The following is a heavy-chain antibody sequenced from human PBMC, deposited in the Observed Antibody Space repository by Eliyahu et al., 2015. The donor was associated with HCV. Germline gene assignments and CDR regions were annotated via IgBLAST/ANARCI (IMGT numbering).Heavy chain of an antibody. D-gene: IGHD6-13*01. V-gene: IGHV5-51*01. Sequence: EVQLVQSGAEVKKPGESLXISCKGSGXSFTSYWIGWVRQMPGKGXEWXGXIYPGDSDTRYSPSFQGQVTISADKSISTAYLQWSSLKASDTAMYYCARPGEYSSSWHNDPLDYWGQGTLVTVSS. CDR2: IYPGDSDT. J-gene: IGHJ4*02. CDR3: ARPGEYSSSWHNDPLDY. CDR1: GXSFTSYW.